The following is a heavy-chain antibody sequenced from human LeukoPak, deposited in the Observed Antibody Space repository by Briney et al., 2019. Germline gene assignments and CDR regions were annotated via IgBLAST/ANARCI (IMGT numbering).Heavy chain of an antibody. Sequence: SETLSLTCAVYGGSFSDYDWSWIRQPPGKGLEWIGEINQSGSTNCAPSLKSRVTMSVDTSKNQFSLKLSSVTAADTAVYYCARGTSDYDYVWGSYPETFDYWGQGTLVTVSS. V-gene: IGHV4-34*01. CDR3: ARGTSDYDYVWGSYPETFDY. CDR2: INQSGST. J-gene: IGHJ4*02. D-gene: IGHD3-16*02. CDR1: GGSFSDYD.